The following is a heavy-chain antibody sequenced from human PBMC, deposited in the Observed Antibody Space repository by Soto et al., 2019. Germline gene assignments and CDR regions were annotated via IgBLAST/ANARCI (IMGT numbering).Heavy chain of an antibody. CDR2: INHSGST. CDR3: ARGRSSGYYQYYYYGMEV. V-gene: IGHV4-34*01. D-gene: IGHD3-22*01. J-gene: IGHJ6*02. Sequence: TSETLSLTCAVYGGSFSGYYWSWIRQPPGKGLEWIGEINHSGSTNYNPSLKSRVTISVDTSKNQFSLKLSPVTAADTAVYYCARGRSSGYYQYYYYGMEVWGQGTAVTVSS. CDR1: GGSFSGYY.